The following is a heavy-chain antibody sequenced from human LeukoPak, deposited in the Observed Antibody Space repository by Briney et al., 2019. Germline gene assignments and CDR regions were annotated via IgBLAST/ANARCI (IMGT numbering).Heavy chain of an antibody. V-gene: IGHV3-23*01. D-gene: IGHD3-9*01. CDR2: ISGSGGST. Sequence: GGSLRLSCAASGFTFSSYAMSWVRQAPGKGLEWVSAISGSGGSTNYAGSVKGRFTISRDNSKNTLYLQMNSLRPEDTAVYYCAKGLTNLGDDWGQGTLVTVSS. CDR1: GFTFSSYA. J-gene: IGHJ4*02. CDR3: AKGLTNLGDD.